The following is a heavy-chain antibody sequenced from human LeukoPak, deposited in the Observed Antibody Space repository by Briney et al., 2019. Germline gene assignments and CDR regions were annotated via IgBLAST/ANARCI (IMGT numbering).Heavy chain of an antibody. J-gene: IGHJ4*02. V-gene: IGHV4-39*07. CDR3: ARDGHDILTGNYAFDC. CDR1: GGSISSSSYY. CDR2: IYYSGST. Sequence: PSGTLSLTCTVSGGSISSSSYYWGWIRPPPGKGLEWIGSIYYSGSTYYNPSLKSRITISVDTSKNQFSLKLSSVAAADTAEYYCARDGHDILTGNYAFDCRGGGTVLTVSS. D-gene: IGHD3-9*01.